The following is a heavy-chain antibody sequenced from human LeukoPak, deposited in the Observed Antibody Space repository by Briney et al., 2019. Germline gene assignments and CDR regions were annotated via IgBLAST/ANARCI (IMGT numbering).Heavy chain of an antibody. CDR2: VSGNGGST. J-gene: IGHJ1*01. Sequence: KSGGSLRLSCAASGFTFSSYSMNWVRQAPGKGLEWVSAVSGNGGSTYYADSVKGRFTISRDNSKNTLYLQMNSLRAEDTAVYYCASGDSSGYYPWWFQHWGQGTQVTVSS. D-gene: IGHD3-22*01. CDR3: ASGDSSGYYPWWFQH. CDR1: GFTFSSYS. V-gene: IGHV3-23*01.